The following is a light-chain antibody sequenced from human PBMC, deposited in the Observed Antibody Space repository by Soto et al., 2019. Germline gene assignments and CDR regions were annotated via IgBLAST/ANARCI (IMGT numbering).Light chain of an antibody. CDR2: GAS. Sequence: EIVMTQSPATLSVSPGERATLSCRASQRVSSNLAWYQQKPGQAPRLLIYGASTRATGIPARFSGSGSEREFTLTISSLKSEDFAVYYCQQYNNGPPWTFGQGTKVDIK. CDR3: QQYNNGPPWT. J-gene: IGKJ1*01. V-gene: IGKV3-15*01. CDR1: QRVSSN.